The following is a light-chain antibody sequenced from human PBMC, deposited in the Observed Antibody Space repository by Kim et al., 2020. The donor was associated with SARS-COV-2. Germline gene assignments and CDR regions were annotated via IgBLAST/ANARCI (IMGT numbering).Light chain of an antibody. CDR3: SSYTGSNVI. CDR1: SSDVGRYNY. Sequence: QSALTQPPSASGSPGQSVTISCTGTSSDVGRYNYVSWYQHHPGKDPKLMIYEVNKRPSGVPDRFSGSKSGNTASLTVSGLQADDEADYYCSSYTGSNVIFGGGTQLTVL. J-gene: IGLJ2*01. CDR2: EVN. V-gene: IGLV2-8*01.